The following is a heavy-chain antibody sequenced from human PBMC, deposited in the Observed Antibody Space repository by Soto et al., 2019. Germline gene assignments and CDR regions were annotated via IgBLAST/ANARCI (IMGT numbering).Heavy chain of an antibody. CDR1: GGTFSSYA. V-gene: IGHV1-69*01. CDR2: IIPIFGST. Sequence: QVQLVQSGAEVRKPGSSVKVSCKASGGTFSSYAITWVRQAPGQGLEWMGGIIPIFGSTNYAQKFQGRVTITADESTSTAYMELSSLSSEDTAVYYCAREGTTAPQDGFYYYGMDVWGQGTTVTVSS. J-gene: IGHJ6*02. CDR3: AREGTTAPQDGFYYYGMDV. D-gene: IGHD5-18*01.